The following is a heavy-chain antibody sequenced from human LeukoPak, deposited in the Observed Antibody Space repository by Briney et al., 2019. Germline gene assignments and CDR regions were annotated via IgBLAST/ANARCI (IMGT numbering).Heavy chain of an antibody. CDR3: ARDLPNCYGSGISDC. V-gene: IGHV3-7*01. J-gene: IGHJ4*02. Sequence: GGSLRLSCAASGFTFSTYWMSWVRQAPGKGLEWVANIKQEGSEKYYVDSVKGRFTISRDNAKNSLYLQMNSLRAEDTAVYYCARDLPNCYGSGISDCWGQGTLVTVSS. CDR2: IKQEGSEK. D-gene: IGHD3-10*01. CDR1: GFTFSTYW.